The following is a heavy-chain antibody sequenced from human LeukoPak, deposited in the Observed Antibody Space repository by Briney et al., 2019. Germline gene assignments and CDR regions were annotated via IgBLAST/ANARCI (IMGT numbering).Heavy chain of an antibody. V-gene: IGHV1-69*05. Sequence: GASVKVSCKASGGTFSSYAISWVRQAPGQGLEWMGGIIPIFGTANYAQKFQGRVTITTDESTSTAYMELSSLRSEDTAVYYCAKTPGDKDYYYMDVWGKGTTVTVSS. D-gene: IGHD5-24*01. CDR2: IIPIFGTA. J-gene: IGHJ6*03. CDR1: GGTFSSYA. CDR3: AKTPGDKDYYYMDV.